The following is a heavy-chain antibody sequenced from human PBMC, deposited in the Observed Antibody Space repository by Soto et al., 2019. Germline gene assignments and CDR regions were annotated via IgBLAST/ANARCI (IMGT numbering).Heavy chain of an antibody. CDR2: ILYDGSNE. CDR3: AEDRIVGVRKDGFDI. J-gene: IGHJ3*02. CDR1: GFTFSKYG. V-gene: IGHV3-30*18. Sequence: QEQVAESGGGVVQPGRSLRLSCRASGFTFSKYGMHWVRQAPGKGLEWVAVILYDGSNEYYGDSVKGRFTISRDNSNNTLYLQMNSLRAEDTAVYYCAEDRIVGVRKDGFDIWGLGTMVTVSS. D-gene: IGHD1-26*01.